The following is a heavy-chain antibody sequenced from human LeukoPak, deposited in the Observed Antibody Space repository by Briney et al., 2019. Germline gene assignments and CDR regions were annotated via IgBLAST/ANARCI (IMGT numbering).Heavy chain of an antibody. J-gene: IGHJ3*02. CDR1: GFTFSDYY. CDR2: IKQDGSEK. Sequence: PGGSLRLSCAASGFTFSDYYMSWIRQAPGKGLEWVANIKQDGSEKYYVDSLKGRFTISRDNAKNSLYLQMNSLRAEDTAVYYCATSQTTSGRYGNAFDIWGQGTMVTVSS. V-gene: IGHV3-7*01. D-gene: IGHD6-19*01. CDR3: ATSQTTSGRYGNAFDI.